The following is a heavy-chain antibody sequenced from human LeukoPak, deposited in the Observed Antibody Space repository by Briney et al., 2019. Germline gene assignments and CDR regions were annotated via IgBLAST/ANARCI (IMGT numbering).Heavy chain of an antibody. CDR2: IRHDGSNK. Sequence: GRSLRLSCAASGFTFSSYGMHWVRQAPGKGLEWVAFIRHDGSNKYYADSVKGRFTISRDDSKNTLYLQMNSLRAEDTAVYYCAKDLGCSSTSCFYTPGDYWGQGTLVTVSS. CDR1: GFTFSSYG. CDR3: AKDLGCSSTSCFYTPGDY. D-gene: IGHD2-2*01. J-gene: IGHJ4*02. V-gene: IGHV3-30*02.